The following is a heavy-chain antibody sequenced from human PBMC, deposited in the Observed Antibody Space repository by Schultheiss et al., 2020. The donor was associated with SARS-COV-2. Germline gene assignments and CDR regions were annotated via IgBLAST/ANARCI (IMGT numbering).Heavy chain of an antibody. D-gene: IGHD6-13*01. V-gene: IGHV4-30-2*01. Sequence: QTLSLTCAVSGGSISSGGYSWSWIRQPPGKGLEWIGYIYHSGSTYYNPSLKSRVTISVDRSKNQFSLKLSSVTAADTAVYYCARGGTAAGTGYFDYWGQGTLVTVSS. CDR3: ARGGTAAGTGYFDY. CDR1: GGSISSGGYS. J-gene: IGHJ4*02. CDR2: IYHSGST.